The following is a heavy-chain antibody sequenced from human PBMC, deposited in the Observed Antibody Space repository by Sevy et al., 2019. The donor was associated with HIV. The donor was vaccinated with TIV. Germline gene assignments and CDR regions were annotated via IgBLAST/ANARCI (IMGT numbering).Heavy chain of an antibody. CDR3: AVTQDGVGSAQGDSTSYPYAGDHYFDR. J-gene: IGHJ4*02. Sequence: SETLSLTCTVSGDSVSTSNKFWGWIRQPPGKGLEWIGSIHLTLSTFYNPSLKSRVIISEDTSKDQFSLRLSSVSAADTVVYYCAVTQDGVGSAQGDSTSYPYAGDHYFDRWGRGTLVTVSS. CDR1: GDSVSTSNKF. CDR2: IHLTLST. D-gene: IGHD2-8*01. V-gene: IGHV4-39*01.